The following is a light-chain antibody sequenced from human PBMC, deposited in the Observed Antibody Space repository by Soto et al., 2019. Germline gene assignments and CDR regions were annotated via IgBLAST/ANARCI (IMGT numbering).Light chain of an antibody. Sequence: EIVLTQSPGTLSLPPGERATLSCRASQSVRSSYLAWYQQKFGQAPRLLIYGASSRATGIPDRFSGSGSGTDFTLNISRLEPEDFAVYYCQQYGSSSWTFRQGTKVEIK. V-gene: IGKV3-20*01. CDR3: QQYGSSSWT. CDR1: QSVRSSY. CDR2: GAS. J-gene: IGKJ1*01.